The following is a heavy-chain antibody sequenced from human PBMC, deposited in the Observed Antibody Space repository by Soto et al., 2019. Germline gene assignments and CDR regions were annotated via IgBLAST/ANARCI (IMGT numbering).Heavy chain of an antibody. J-gene: IGHJ3*02. CDR3: ARERGGGYLDVFDI. D-gene: IGHD6-13*01. CDR1: GYTFTSYD. CDR2: MNPNSGNT. V-gene: IGHV1-8*01. Sequence: ASVKVSCKASGYTFTSYDINWVRQATGQGLEWMGWMNPNSGNTGYAQKFQGRVTMTRNTSISTAYMELSSLRSEDTAVYYCARERGGGYLDVFDIWGKGKMVTVSS.